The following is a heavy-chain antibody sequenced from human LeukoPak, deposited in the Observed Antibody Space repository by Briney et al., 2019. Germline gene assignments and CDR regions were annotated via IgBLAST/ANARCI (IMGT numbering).Heavy chain of an antibody. D-gene: IGHD6-19*01. V-gene: IGHV4-59*08. Sequence: SETLSLTCTVSGGSISSYYWSWIRQPPGKGLEWIGYIYYSGSTNYNPSLRSRVTISVDTSKNQFSLKLSSVTAADTAVYYCARTYSSGWVDYWGQGTLVTVSS. J-gene: IGHJ4*02. CDR1: GGSISSYY. CDR2: IYYSGST. CDR3: ARTYSSGWVDY.